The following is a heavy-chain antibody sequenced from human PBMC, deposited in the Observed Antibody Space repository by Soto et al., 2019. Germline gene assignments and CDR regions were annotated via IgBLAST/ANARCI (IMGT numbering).Heavy chain of an antibody. D-gene: IGHD1-1*01. CDR3: ARRYDPYYFDY. CDR1: GLSHTTNTVA. Sequence: QITLKESGPTLVKPTQTLTLTCTFSGLSHTTNTVAVGWIRQPPGKALEWLAIIYGNDAKFYSPSLKSGRTITKDTSTNQVVLTMTNMDRVDTATYYCARRYDPYYFDYWGQGTLVTVSS. CDR2: IYGNDAK. J-gene: IGHJ4*02. V-gene: IGHV2-5*01.